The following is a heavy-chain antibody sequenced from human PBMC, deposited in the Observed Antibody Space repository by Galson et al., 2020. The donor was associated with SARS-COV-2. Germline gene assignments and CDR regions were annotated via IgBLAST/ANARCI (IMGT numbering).Heavy chain of an antibody. V-gene: IGHV4-4*07. CDR1: GGSISSYY. CDR3: ARDVSVASSWYYYYYGMDV. J-gene: IGHJ6*02. Sequence: SETLSLTCTVSGGSISSYYWSWIRQPSGKGLEWIGRISTSGSTNYNPSLKSRVTMSVDTSKNQFSLKLSSVTAADTAVYYCARDVSVASSWYYYYYGMDVWGQGTTVTVSS. CDR2: ISTSGST. D-gene: IGHD6-13*01.